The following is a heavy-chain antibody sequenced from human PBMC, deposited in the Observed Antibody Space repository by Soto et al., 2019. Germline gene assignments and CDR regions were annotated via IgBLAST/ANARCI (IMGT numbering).Heavy chain of an antibody. CDR3: ARVTINVSTYYFDY. CDR1: GGSISSYY. CDR2: IFYSRST. Sequence: QVQLQESGPGLVKPSETLSLTCSVSGGSISSYYLSWIRQPPGKGLEWIGYIFYSRSTNYNPSLKSRVTMSIDTSKNHFSLKLSSVTAADTAVYYCARVTINVSTYYFDYWGQGTLVTVSS. J-gene: IGHJ4*02. V-gene: IGHV4-59*01.